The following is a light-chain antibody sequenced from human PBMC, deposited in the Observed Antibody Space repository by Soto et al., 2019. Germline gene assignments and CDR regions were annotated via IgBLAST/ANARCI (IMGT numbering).Light chain of an antibody. CDR3: CSYAGGASVV. CDR2: EDI. J-gene: IGLJ2*01. CDR1: SSDIGRYNL. Sequence: QSALTQPASVSGSPGQSITISCTGTSSDIGRYNLVSWYQQHPGKAPKLIIYEDIERPSGVSDPFSGSKSGNTASLTISGLQTEDEADYYCCSYAGGASVVFGGGTKLTVL. V-gene: IGLV2-23*01.